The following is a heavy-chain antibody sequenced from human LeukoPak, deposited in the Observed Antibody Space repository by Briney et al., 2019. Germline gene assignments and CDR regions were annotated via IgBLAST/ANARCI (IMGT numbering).Heavy chain of an antibody. V-gene: IGHV3-53*01. Sequence: PGGSLRLSCAASGFTVSSNYMSWVRQAPGKGLEWVSVIYSGGSTYYADSVKGRFTISRDNSKNTLYLQMNSLRAEDTAVYYCAGYATIFGVVNHDYWGQGTLVTVSS. D-gene: IGHD3-3*01. CDR2: IYSGGST. J-gene: IGHJ4*02. CDR3: AGYATIFGVVNHDY. CDR1: GFTVSSNY.